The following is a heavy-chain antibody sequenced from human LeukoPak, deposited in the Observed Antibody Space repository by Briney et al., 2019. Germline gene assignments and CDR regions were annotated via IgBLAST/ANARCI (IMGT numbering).Heavy chain of an antibody. J-gene: IGHJ6*02. V-gene: IGHV3-11*04. CDR2: ISSSGNTI. CDR3: AREDIVVVPAAMGEHYYYYYGMDV. D-gene: IGHD2-2*01. CDR1: GFTFSDYY. Sequence: PGGSLRLSCATSGFTFSDYYMSWIRQAPGKGLEWVSYISSSGNTIYYADSVKGRFTISRNNAKNSLYLQMNSLRAEDTAVYYCAREDIVVVPAAMGEHYYYYYGMDVWSQGTTVTVSS.